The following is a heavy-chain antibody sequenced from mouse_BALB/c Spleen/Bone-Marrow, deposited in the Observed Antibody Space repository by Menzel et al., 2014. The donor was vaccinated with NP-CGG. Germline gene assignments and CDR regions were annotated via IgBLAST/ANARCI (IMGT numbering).Heavy chain of an antibody. D-gene: IGHD2-2*01. Sequence: DVMLVESGGGLVQPGGSLRLSCAPSGFTFTDYYMSWVRQPPGKALEWLGFIRNKANGYTTEYSASVKGRFTISRDNSQSILYHQMNTLRAEDSATYYCARGGLRLFAYGGQGTLVTVSA. CDR1: GFTFTDYY. CDR2: IRNKANGYTT. V-gene: IGHV7-3*02. CDR3: ARGGLRLFAY. J-gene: IGHJ3*01.